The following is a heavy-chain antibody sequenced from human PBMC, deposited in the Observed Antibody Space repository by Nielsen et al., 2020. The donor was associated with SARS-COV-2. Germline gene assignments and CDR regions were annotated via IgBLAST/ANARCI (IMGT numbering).Heavy chain of an antibody. D-gene: IGHD3-10*01. Sequence: GESLKISCATSGFTLNNYEMNWVRQAPGRGLEWVSYISSGSSTIDYADSVKGRFTISRDNAKNSLYLQMNSLRAEDTAVYYCATCRGPYWYFDLWGRGTLVTVSS. CDR3: ATCRGPYWYFDL. V-gene: IGHV3-48*01. CDR2: ISSGSSTI. CDR1: GFTLNNYE. J-gene: IGHJ2*01.